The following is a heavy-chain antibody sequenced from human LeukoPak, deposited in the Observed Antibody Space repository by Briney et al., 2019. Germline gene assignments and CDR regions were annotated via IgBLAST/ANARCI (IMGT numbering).Heavy chain of an antibody. J-gene: IGHJ5*02. V-gene: IGHV4-34*01. CDR2: INHSGST. Sequence: SETLSLTCAVYGGSFSGYYWSWIRQPPGKGLERIGEINHSGSTNYNPSLKSRVTISVDTSKNQFSLKLSSVTAADTAVYYCAARRGYCSSTSCYTWWFDPWGQGTLVTVSS. CDR1: GGSFSGYY. D-gene: IGHD2-2*02. CDR3: AARRGYCSSTSCYTWWFDP.